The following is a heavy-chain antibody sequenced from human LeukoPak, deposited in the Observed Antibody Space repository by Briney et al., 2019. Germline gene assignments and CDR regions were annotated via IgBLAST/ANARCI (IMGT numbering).Heavy chain of an antibody. CDR3: ARDGVITMVRGVIPLIDY. Sequence: ASVKVSCKASGYTFTSYYMHWVRQAPGQGLEWMGIINPSGGSTSYAQKFQGRVTMTRDTSTSTAYMELRSLRSDDTAVYYCARDGVITMVRGVIPLIDYWGQGTLVTVSS. D-gene: IGHD3-10*01. CDR1: GYTFTSYY. V-gene: IGHV1-46*01. J-gene: IGHJ4*02. CDR2: INPSGGST.